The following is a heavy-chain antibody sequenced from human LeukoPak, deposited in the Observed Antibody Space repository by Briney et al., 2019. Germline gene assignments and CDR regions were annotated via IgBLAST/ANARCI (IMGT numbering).Heavy chain of an antibody. CDR3: ARGHCSSTSCYVSGDAFDI. V-gene: IGHV4-59*12. D-gene: IGHD2-2*01. CDR2: IYYSGTT. Sequence: SETLSLTCTVSGGSISSYYWSWIRQPPGKGLEWIGYIYYSGTTNYNPSLKSRVTISVDTSKNQFSLKLSSVTAADTAVYYCARGHCSSTSCYVSGDAFDIWGQGTMVTVSS. CDR1: GGSISSYY. J-gene: IGHJ3*02.